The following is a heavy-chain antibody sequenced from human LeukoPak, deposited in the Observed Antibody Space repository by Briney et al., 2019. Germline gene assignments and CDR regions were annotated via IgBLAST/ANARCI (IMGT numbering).Heavy chain of an antibody. CDR2: INHSGST. J-gene: IGHJ4*02. CDR3: ATSGQFDY. CDR1: GGSFSGYY. V-gene: IGHV4-34*01. Sequence: TTSETLSLTCAVYGGSFSGYYWSWIRQPPGKGLEWIGEINHSGSTNYNPSLKSRVTISVDTSKNQFSLKLSSVTAADTAVYYCATSGQFDYWGQGTLVTVSS.